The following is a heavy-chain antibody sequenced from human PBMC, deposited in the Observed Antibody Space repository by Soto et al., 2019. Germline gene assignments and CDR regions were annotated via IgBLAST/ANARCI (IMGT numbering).Heavy chain of an antibody. J-gene: IGHJ4*02. V-gene: IGHV3-30*18. Sequence: HPGGSLRLSCAASGFTFSSYGMHWVRQAPGKGLEWVAVISYDGSNKYYADSVKGRFTISRDNSKNTLYLQMNSLRAEDTAVYYCAKGGRRELLGGVDYWGQGTLVTVS. CDR2: ISYDGSNK. CDR1: GFTFSSYG. CDR3: AKGGRRELLGGVDY. D-gene: IGHD1-26*01.